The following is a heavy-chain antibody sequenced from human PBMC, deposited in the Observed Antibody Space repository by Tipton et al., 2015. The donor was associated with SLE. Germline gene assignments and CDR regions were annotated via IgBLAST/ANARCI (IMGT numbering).Heavy chain of an antibody. D-gene: IGHD1-1*01. V-gene: IGHV4-39*07. CDR2: IYYSGRT. CDR3: ARDWVHTYLLGSFDY. Sequence: PGLVKPSETLTLTCTVSGGSIGSDNDYWGWIRQHHGKGLEWIRSIYYSGRTYYHPSLKSRVTISLDPPKNQFSLKLTSVTAADTAMYYSARDWVHTYLLGSFDYWGQGTPVNVS. CDR1: GGSIGSDNDY. J-gene: IGHJ4*02.